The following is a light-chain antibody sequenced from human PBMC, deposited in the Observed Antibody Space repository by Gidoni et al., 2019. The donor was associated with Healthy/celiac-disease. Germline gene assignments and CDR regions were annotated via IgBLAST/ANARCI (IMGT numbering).Light chain of an antibody. CDR2: KDS. CDR1: VLAKKY. J-gene: IGLJ3*02. Sequence: SYELTQPSSVSVSPGQTARITCSGDVLAKKYARWFQQTPGQAPVLVIYKDSDRPSGIPERFSGSSSGTTVTLTISGAQVEDEADYYCYSAADNNPRVFGGGTKLTVL. V-gene: IGLV3-27*01. CDR3: YSAADNNPRV.